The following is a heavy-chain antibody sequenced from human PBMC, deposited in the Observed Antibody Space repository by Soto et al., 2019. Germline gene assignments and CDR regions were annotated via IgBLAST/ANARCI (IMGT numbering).Heavy chain of an antibody. J-gene: IGHJ1*01. CDR2: IIPIFGTE. V-gene: IGHV1-69*13. CDR3: ARTRDGYNYVQH. CDR1: GGTFSSYA. D-gene: IGHD5-18*01. Sequence: SVKVSCKASGGTFSSYAISWVRQAPGQGLEWMGGIIPIFGTENYAQKFQGRVTITADESTSTAYMELSSLRSEDTAVYYCARTRDGYNYVQHWGQGTLVTVSS.